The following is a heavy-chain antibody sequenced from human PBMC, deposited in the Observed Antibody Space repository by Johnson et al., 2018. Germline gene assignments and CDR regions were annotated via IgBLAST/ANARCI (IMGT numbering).Heavy chain of an antibody. D-gene: IGHD3-10*01. CDR2: IYYSGRT. CDR3: ARAPRGYGSGSYHNYYYYMDV. CDR1: GGSISSYY. Sequence: QVQLQESGPGLVKPSEPLSLTCTVSGGSISSYYWSWIRQPPGKGLEWIGYIYYSGRTNYNPSLKSRVTISVDTSKNQFSLKPSSVTAADTGVYYWARAPRGYGSGSYHNYYYYMDVWGKGTTVTVSS. J-gene: IGHJ6*03. V-gene: IGHV4-59*01.